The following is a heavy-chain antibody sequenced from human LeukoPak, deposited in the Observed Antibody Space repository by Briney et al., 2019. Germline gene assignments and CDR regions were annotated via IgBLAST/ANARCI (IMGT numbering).Heavy chain of an antibody. V-gene: IGHV3-15*01. CDR2: IKSKADSETT. Sequence: GGSLRLSCTASGFSFSTAWMSWVRQAPGEGLEWVGRIKSKADSETTDYAAPVRGRFTISRDDSQNTLYLQMNSLKTEDTGVYYCTTYFTVYTAGFDYWGQGTLVTVSS. CDR3: TTYFTVYTAGFDY. J-gene: IGHJ4*02. D-gene: IGHD5-18*01. CDR1: GFSFSTAW.